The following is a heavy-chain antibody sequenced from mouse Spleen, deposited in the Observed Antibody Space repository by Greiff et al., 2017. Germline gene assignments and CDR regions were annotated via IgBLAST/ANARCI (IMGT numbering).Heavy chain of an antibody. CDR1: GYSITSGYY. J-gene: IGHJ4*01. CDR2: ISYDGSN. V-gene: IGHV3-6*01. CDR3: ARDHGGLLWWAMDY. Sequence: EVKLVESGPGLVKPSQSLSLTCSVTGYSITSGYYWYWIRPFPGNQLEWMGYISYDGSNNYNPSLKNRISITRDTPKNQFFLKLNSVTTEDTATYYCARDHGGLLWWAMDYWGQGTSVTVSS. D-gene: IGHD2-13*01.